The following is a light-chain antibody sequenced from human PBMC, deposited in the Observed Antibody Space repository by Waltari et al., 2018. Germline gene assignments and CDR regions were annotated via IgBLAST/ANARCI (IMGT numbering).Light chain of an antibody. CDR2: EVN. V-gene: IGLV2-23*02. Sequence: QSALTQPASVSGSPGQSITISCTGTSSDVGSYDLVSWYQQHPGKAPKLMIYEVNKRPSGVAHRFSGSRSGNTVSLTISGLQAEDEADYHCCSYAGNCTVVFGGGTKLTVL. CDR3: CSYAGNCTVV. CDR1: SSDVGSYDL. J-gene: IGLJ2*01.